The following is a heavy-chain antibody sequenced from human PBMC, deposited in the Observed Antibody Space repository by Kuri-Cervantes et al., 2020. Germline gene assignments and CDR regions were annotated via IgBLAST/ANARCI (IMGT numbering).Heavy chain of an antibody. CDR3: ARDQGTHFWSGYNWFDP. CDR1: GFTFSSYS. CDR2: ISSSSSYI. D-gene: IGHD3-3*02. J-gene: IGHJ5*02. Sequence: GGSLRLSCAASGFTFSSYSMNWVRQAPGKGLEWVSSISSSSSYIYYADSVKGRFTISRDNAKNSLYLQMNSLRAEDTAVYYCARDQGTHFWSGYNWFDPWGQGTLVTVSS. V-gene: IGHV3-21*01.